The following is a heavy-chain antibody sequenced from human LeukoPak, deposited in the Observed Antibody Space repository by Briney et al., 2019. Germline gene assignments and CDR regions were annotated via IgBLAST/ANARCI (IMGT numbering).Heavy chain of an antibody. CDR2: IKNKTDGGTT. J-gene: IGHJ4*02. Sequence: GGSLRLSCAASGFTFSDAWMTWVRQAPGKGLEWVGRIKNKTDGGTTDYAAPVQGRFTISRDNSKNTLYLQMNSLRAEDTAVYYCASTHDYGDYWGQGTLVTVSS. CDR1: GFTFSDAW. CDR3: ASTHDYGDY. V-gene: IGHV3-15*01.